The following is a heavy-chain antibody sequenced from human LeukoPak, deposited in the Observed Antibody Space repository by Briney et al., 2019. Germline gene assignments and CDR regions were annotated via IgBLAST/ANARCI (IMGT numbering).Heavy chain of an antibody. CDR2: ISWNSGSI. Sequence: GGSLRLSCAASGFTFDDYGMHWVRQAPGKGVEWVSGISWNSGSIGYADSVKGRFTISRDDAKSTLYLQMNSLRADDMALYYCTKASGYSSGAVDYWGQGTLVTVSS. CDR1: GFTFDDYG. V-gene: IGHV3-9*03. CDR3: TKASGYSSGAVDY. D-gene: IGHD5-18*01. J-gene: IGHJ4*02.